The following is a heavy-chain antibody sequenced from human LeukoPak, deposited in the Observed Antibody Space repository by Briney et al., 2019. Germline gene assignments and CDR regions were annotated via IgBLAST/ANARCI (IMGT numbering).Heavy chain of an antibody. CDR3: AKIEDNWNYSYFDY. Sequence: GGSLRLSCAASGFTFSSYAMHWVRQAPGKGLEWVAVISYDGSNKYYADSVKGRFTISRDNSKNTLYLQMNSLRAEDTAVYYCAKIEDNWNYSYFDYWGQGTLVTVSS. V-gene: IGHV3-30*04. D-gene: IGHD1-7*01. J-gene: IGHJ4*02. CDR2: ISYDGSNK. CDR1: GFTFSSYA.